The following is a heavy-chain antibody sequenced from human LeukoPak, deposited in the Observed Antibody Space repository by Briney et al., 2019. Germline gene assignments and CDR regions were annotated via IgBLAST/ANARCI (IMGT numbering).Heavy chain of an antibody. Sequence: GGSLRLSCAASGFTFDDYAMHWVRQAPGKGLEWVSGISWNSGSIGYADSVKGRFTISRDNAKNSLYLQMNSLRAEDTALYYCAKDLSPVVASTTVTTDGDYYYYGMDVWGQGTTVTVSS. V-gene: IGHV3-9*01. CDR1: GFTFDDYA. CDR2: ISWNSGSI. CDR3: AKDLSPVVASTTVTTDGDYYYYGMDV. D-gene: IGHD4-17*01. J-gene: IGHJ6*02.